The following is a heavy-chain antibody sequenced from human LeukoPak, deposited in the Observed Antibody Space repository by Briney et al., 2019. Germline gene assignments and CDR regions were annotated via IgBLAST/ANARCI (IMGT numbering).Heavy chain of an antibody. D-gene: IGHD2-2*01. CDR1: GYTLTELS. CDR3: ARSPTPGYCSSTSCDDYYYGMDV. J-gene: IGHJ6*02. V-gene: IGHV1-24*01. CDR2: FDPEDGET. Sequence: VASVKVSCKVSGYTLTELSMHWVRQAPGKGLEWMGGFDPEDGETIYAQKFQGRVTMTEDTSTDTAYMELSSLRSEDTAVYYCARSPTPGYCSSTSCDDYYYGMDVWGQGTTVTVSS.